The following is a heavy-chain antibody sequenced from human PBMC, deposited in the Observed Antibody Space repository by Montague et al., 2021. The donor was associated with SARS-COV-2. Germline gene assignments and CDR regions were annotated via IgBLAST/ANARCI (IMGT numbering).Heavy chain of an antibody. D-gene: IGHD3-3*01. J-gene: IGHJ5*02. CDR2: ISGSGGST. V-gene: IGHV3-23*01. Sequence: SLRLPCAASGFTFSSYAMSWVRQAPGKGLEWVSAISGSGGSTYYADSVKGRFTISRDNSKDTLYLQMNSLRAKDTAVYYCANLWVIEEVTIFGVVTTHNWFDPGGQGTLVTVSS. CDR1: GFTFSSYA. CDR3: ANLWVIEEVTIFGVVTTHNWFDP.